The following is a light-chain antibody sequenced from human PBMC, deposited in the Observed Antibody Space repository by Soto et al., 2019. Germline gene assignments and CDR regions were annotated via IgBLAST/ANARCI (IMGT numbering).Light chain of an antibody. CDR3: QQYSSSPRT. J-gene: IGKJ5*01. CDR1: ESIDIN. Sequence: EIVLPQSPATLSVSPGERATLSCRASESIDINLVLYQQKPGQSPRLLIFRASTRATGVPTRFSGSGSGTGFSLTISRLEHEDFAVYHCQQYSSSPRTFGQGTRLEIK. CDR2: RAS. V-gene: IGKV3-15*01.